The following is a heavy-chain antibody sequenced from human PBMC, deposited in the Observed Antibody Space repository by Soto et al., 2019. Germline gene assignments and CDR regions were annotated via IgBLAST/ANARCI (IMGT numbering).Heavy chain of an antibody. D-gene: IGHD6-19*01. Sequence: PSETLSLTCAVSGGSISSSSYYWGWIRQPPGKGLEWIGSIYYSGSTYYTPSLQSRVAISVDTSKNQFPLKLNSVTAADTAVYYCARRTVNIRTFYSGLKTHCFDYWGQGTLVTVSS. J-gene: IGHJ4*02. V-gene: IGHV4-39*01. CDR3: ARRTVNIRTFYSGLKTHCFDY. CDR2: IYYSGST. CDR1: GGSISSSSYY.